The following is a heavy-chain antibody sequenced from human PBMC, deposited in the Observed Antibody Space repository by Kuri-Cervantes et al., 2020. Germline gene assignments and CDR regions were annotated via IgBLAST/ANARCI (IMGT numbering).Heavy chain of an antibody. V-gene: IGHV3-30*19. Sequence: GGSLRLSCAASGFTFSSYGMHWVRQAPGKGLEWVAVIWYDGSNKYYADSVKGRFTISRDNSKNTLYLQMNSLRAEDTAVYYCARDIRRFYGMDVWGQGTTVTVSS. J-gene: IGHJ6*02. CDR1: GFTFSSYG. CDR2: IWYDGSNK. D-gene: IGHD1-14*01. CDR3: ARDIRRFYGMDV.